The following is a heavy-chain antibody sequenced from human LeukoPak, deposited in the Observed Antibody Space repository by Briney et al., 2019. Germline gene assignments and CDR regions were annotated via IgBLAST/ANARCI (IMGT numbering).Heavy chain of an antibody. Sequence: PSETLSLTGTVTGGSISSYFWTWIRQPAGKGLEWIGRIYPSGNTNYNPSLKSRVSMSVDTSKNQFSPNLTPVTAADTAVYYCAREGTVARGLDYWGQGTLVTVSS. J-gene: IGHJ4*02. CDR2: IYPSGNT. V-gene: IGHV4-4*07. CDR3: AREGTVARGLDY. D-gene: IGHD4-17*01. CDR1: GGSISSYF.